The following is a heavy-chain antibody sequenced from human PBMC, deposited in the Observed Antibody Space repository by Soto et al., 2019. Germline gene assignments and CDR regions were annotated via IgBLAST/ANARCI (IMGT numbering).Heavy chain of an antibody. V-gene: IGHV1-69*12. D-gene: IGHD5-12*01. Sequence: QVQLVQSGAEVKKPGSSVTVSWKASGGTFNNYAISWVRQAPGQGLEWVGGIIPIFGTSDNAQKFQGRVSITADESTRTAYMELSSLTSEDTAVYYCARRIPRGYSPYGLDSWGQGTLVIVSS. CDR2: IIPIFGTS. J-gene: IGHJ4*02. CDR1: GGTFNNYA. CDR3: ARRIPRGYSPYGLDS.